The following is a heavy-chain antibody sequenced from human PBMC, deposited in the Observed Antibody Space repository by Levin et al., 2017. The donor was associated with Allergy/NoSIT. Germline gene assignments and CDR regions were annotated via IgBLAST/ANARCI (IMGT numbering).Heavy chain of an antibody. CDR2: MSSSGST. CDR1: GVSISSYD. Sequence: SETLSLTCAVSGVSISSYDWSWIRQPPGKGLEWIGYMSSSGSTNYNPSLKSRVTISGDASKNHFSLNLSSVTAADTAVYFCARRFCTTTTCYTQNFWYDDLWGCGTLVTVSS. V-gene: IGHV4-59*01. CDR3: ARRFCTTTTCYTQNFWYDDL. D-gene: IGHD2-2*02. J-gene: IGHJ2*01.